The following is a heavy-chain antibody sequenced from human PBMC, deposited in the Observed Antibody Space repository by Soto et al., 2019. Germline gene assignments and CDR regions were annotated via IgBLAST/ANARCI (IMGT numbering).Heavy chain of an antibody. V-gene: IGHV1-69*06. J-gene: IGHJ6*02. CDR2: IIPIFGTA. Sequence: SVKVSCKASGGTFSSYSISWVRQAPGQGLEWMGGIIPIFGTANYAQKFQGRVTITADKSTSTAYMELSSLRSEDTAVYYCASPEYSSSSEGSGYGMDVWGQGTTVTVSS. CDR1: GGTFSSYS. D-gene: IGHD6-6*01. CDR3: ASPEYSSSSEGSGYGMDV.